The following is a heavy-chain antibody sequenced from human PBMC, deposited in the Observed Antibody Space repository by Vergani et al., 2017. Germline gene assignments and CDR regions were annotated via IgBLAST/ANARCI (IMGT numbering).Heavy chain of an antibody. CDR3: ARFGSSSWYGDY. V-gene: IGHV3-66*02. CDR1: GFTFSSNY. Sequence: EVQLVESGGGLVQPGGSLRLSCAVSGFTFSSNYLRWVRQAPGKGLEWVSVINSGGSTYYADSVKGRFTISRDNSKNTLYLQMNSLRGEDTAVYYCARFGSSSWYGDYWGQGTLVTVSS. CDR2: INSGGST. D-gene: IGHD6-13*01. J-gene: IGHJ4*02.